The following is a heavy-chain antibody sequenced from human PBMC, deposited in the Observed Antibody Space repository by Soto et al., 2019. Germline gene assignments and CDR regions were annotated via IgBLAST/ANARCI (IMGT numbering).Heavy chain of an antibody. J-gene: IGHJ5*02. V-gene: IGHV6-1*01. CDR2: TYYRSKWYN. CDR3: ARGNHNNWFDP. Sequence: SQTLSLTCAISGDSVPSNSAAWIWIRQSPSRGLEWLGRTYYRSKWYNDYALSVKSRITLNPDTSKNQFSLQLNSVTPEDTAVYYCARGNHNNWFDPWGQGTLVTVSS. CDR1: GDSVPSNSAA.